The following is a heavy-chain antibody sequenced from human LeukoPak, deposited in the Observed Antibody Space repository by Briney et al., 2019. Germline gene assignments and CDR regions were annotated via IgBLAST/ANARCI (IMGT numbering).Heavy chain of an antibody. CDR2: ISAYNGNT. Sequence: ASVKVSCKASVYTFTSYGISWVRQAPGQGLEWMGWISAYNGNTNYAQKLQGRVTMTTDTSTSTAYMELRSLRSDDTAVYYCARVGPRLKYYYDSSGIGYFDYWGQGTLVTVSS. V-gene: IGHV1-18*01. CDR1: VYTFTSYG. D-gene: IGHD3-22*01. J-gene: IGHJ4*02. CDR3: ARVGPRLKYYYDSSGIGYFDY.